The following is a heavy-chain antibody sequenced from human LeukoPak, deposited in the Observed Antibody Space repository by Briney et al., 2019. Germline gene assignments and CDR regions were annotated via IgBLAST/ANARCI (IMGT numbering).Heavy chain of an antibody. CDR1: GFTFSSYA. D-gene: IGHD6-13*01. J-gene: IGHJ4*02. V-gene: IGHV3-30*09. CDR2: ISYDGSNK. CDR3: ARPGIAENFDY. Sequence: QPGRSLRLSCAASGFTFSSYAMHWVRQAPGKGLEWVAVISYDGSNKYYADSVKGRFAISRDNSKNTLYLQMNSLRAEDTAVYYCARPGIAENFDYWGQGTLVTASS.